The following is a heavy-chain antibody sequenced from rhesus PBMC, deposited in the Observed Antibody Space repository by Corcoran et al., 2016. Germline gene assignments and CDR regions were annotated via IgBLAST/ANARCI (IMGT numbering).Heavy chain of an antibody. V-gene: IGHV4-165*01. Sequence: QVQLQESGPGLVKPAETLSLTCAVSGGSFSGYYWVWLAQPPGKGLEWVGYISGSRGSTDYNPSLKSRVTISTDTSKNQFSLKLSSVTAADTAVYYCAREGSGVIDYWGQGVLVTVSS. CDR1: GGSFSGYY. CDR3: AREGSGVIDY. D-gene: IGHD3-22*01. CDR2: ISGSRGST. J-gene: IGHJ4*01.